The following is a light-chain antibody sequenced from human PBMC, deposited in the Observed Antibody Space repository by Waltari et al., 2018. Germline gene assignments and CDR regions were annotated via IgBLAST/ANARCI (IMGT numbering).Light chain of an antibody. J-gene: IGKJ1*01. V-gene: IGKV1-27*01. CDR2: GAS. CDR1: QGISSY. CDR3: QKYNSAPQT. Sequence: DIQMTQSPSSLSASVGDRVTITCRASQGISSYLAWYQQIPGKVPKRLIYGASTLQSGVPSRVSGSGSGTDFTLTISSLQPEDVATYYCQKYNSAPQTFGQGTKVEIK.